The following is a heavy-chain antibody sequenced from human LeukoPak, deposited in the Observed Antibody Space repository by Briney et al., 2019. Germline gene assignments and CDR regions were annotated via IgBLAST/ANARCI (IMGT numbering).Heavy chain of an antibody. V-gene: IGHV3-30*03. D-gene: IGHD1-20*01. CDR3: ARGAHTRYNWNDDADLDY. CDR2: ISHDGGNK. CDR1: GFAFSQFP. J-gene: IGHJ4*02. Sequence: PGGSLRLSCVASGFAFSQFPVHWVRQAPGKRLEWVAFISHDGGNKKYGDSVKGRFTISRDNSKNTVYLQMNSLRAEDTAVYYCARGAHTRYNWNDDADLDYWGQGTLVTVSS.